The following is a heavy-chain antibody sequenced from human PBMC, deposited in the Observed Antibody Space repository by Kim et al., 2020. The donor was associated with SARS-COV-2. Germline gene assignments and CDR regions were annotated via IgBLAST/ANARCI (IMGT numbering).Heavy chain of an antibody. J-gene: IGHJ3*02. CDR1: GGSISSYY. CDR3: ARSAPEYDSSGYYYPDAFDI. CDR2: IYYSGST. D-gene: IGHD3-22*01. V-gene: IGHV4-59*01. Sequence: SETLSLTCTVSGGSISSYYWSWIRQPPGKGLEWIGYIYYSGSTNYNPSLKSRVTISVDTSKNQFSLKLSSVTAADTAVYYCARSAPEYDSSGYYYPDAFDIWGQGTMVTVSS.